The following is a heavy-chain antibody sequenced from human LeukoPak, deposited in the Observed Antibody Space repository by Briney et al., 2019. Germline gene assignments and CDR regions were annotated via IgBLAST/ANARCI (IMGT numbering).Heavy chain of an antibody. CDR3: ARKVVRGVICWFDA. CDR2: IYHSGDT. CDR1: GASISSYY. V-gene: IGHV4-4*08. Sequence: ASETLSLTCTVSGASISSYYWSWVRQPPGKGLEWIGYIYHSGDTYYNPSLKSRVSTSVDTSKNQFSLNLSSVIAADTAVYYCARKVVRGVICWFDAWGQGTLVTVSS. D-gene: IGHD3-10*01. J-gene: IGHJ5*02.